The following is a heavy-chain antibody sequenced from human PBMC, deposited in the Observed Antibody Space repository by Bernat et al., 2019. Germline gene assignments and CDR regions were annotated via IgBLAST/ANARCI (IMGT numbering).Heavy chain of an antibody. D-gene: IGHD2-21*01. CDR1: GFTFDDYA. CDR3: AKEGEGYYFDY. V-gene: IGHV3-9*01. Sequence: EVQLVESGGGLVQPGRSLRLSCAASGFTFDDYAMHWVRQAPGKGLEWVSGISWNSGSIGYADSVKGRFTISRDNAKNSLYLQMNSLRVEDTALYYCAKEGEGYYFDYWGQGTLVTVSS. CDR2: ISWNSGSI. J-gene: IGHJ4*02.